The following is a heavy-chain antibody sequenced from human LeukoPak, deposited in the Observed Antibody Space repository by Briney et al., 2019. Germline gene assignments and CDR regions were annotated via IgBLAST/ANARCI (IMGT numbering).Heavy chain of an antibody. Sequence: SETLSLTCAVYGGSFSGYYWSWVRQPPGKGLEWVGEINHSGSTNYNPSLKSRVTISVDTSKNQFSLKLISVTAADTAVYYCARLYQLPYSTATDCFDYWGQGTLVTVSS. CDR3: ARLYQLPYSTATDCFDY. V-gene: IGHV4-34*01. CDR1: GGSFSGYY. D-gene: IGHD2-2*01. CDR2: INHSGST. J-gene: IGHJ4*02.